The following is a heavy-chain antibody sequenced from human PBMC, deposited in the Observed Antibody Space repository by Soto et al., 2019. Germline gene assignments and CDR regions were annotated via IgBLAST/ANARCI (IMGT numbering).Heavy chain of an antibody. CDR2: IRSKTNGGTT. J-gene: IGHJ4*02. CDR3: TSSVREEYCFDY. Sequence: GSLRLSCAASGLTLSGAWMNWLRQAPGKGLEWVGRIRSKTNGGTTEYAASVKGRFTISRDDSKSTVYLQMNSLKTEDTAVYYCTSSVREEYCFDYWGQGTLVTVSS. D-gene: IGHD4-4*01. V-gene: IGHV3-15*07. CDR1: GLTLSGAW.